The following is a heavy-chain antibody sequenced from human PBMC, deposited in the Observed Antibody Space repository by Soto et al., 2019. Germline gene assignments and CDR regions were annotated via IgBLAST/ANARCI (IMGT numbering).Heavy chain of an antibody. CDR1: GGSIISSSYY. J-gene: IGHJ6*02. V-gene: IGHV4-39*01. CDR2: IYYSGST. CDR3: ATPAPKPYYYYGMDV. Sequence: SETLSLTCTVSGGSIISSSYYFGCIRQPPGKGLEWIGSIYYSGSTYYNPSLKSRVTISVDTSKNQFSLKLSSVTAADTAVYYCATPAPKPYYYYGMDVWGQGTTVTVSS.